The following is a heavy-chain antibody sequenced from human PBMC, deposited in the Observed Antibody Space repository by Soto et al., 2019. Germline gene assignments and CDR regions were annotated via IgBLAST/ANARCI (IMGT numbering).Heavy chain of an antibody. CDR2: LIPIFVSA. D-gene: IGHD3-22*01. J-gene: IGHJ4*02. CDR1: GGTVSSYA. Sequence: QVHLVQSGAEVKKPGSSVKVSCKASGGTVSSYAITWVRQAPGKGLEWMGVLIPIFVSAHYAQKFQGRVTITADESTSTAYMELSGLRSEDTAIYYCARDLSSDSTGFRGYDLWGQGTLVTVSS. V-gene: IGHV1-69*01. CDR3: ARDLSSDSTGFRGYDL.